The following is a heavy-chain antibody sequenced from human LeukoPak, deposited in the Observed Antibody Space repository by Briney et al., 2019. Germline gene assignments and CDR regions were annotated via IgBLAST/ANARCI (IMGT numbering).Heavy chain of an antibody. CDR1: GVSFSGYY. J-gene: IGHJ4*02. Sequence: SETLSLTCAVYGVSFSGYYWSWIRQPAGKGLEWIGRIHNSGSTLYNPSLKSRVTMSVDTSKNQFSLKLSSATAADTAVYYCARGPPHGGTYFDYWGQGTLVTVSS. CDR2: IHNSGST. V-gene: IGHV4-59*10. CDR3: ARGPPHGGTYFDY. D-gene: IGHD2-15*01.